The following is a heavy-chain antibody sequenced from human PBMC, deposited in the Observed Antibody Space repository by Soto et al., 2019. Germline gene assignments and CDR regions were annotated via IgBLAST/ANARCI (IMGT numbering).Heavy chain of an antibody. J-gene: IGHJ5*02. D-gene: IGHD6-6*01. Sequence: SETLSLTCAVSGGSISSSNWWSWVRQPPGKGLEWIGEIYHSGSTNYNPSLKSRVTISVDKSKNQFSLKLSSVTAADTAVYYCASEVIEYSSSTNWFDPWGQGTLVTVSS. CDR1: GGSISSSNW. CDR3: ASEVIEYSSSTNWFDP. V-gene: IGHV4-4*02. CDR2: IYHSGST.